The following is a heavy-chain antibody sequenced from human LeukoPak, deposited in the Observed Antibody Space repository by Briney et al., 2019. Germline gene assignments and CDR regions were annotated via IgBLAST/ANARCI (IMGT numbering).Heavy chain of an antibody. J-gene: IGHJ4*02. CDR2: MQYDGINK. CDR1: GFTFSTYG. D-gene: IGHD1-1*01. CDR3: AKRANWNDGTFDY. V-gene: IGHV3-30*02. Sequence: GGSLRLSCAASGFTFSTYGMSWVRQAPGKGLEWVAFMQYDGINKYYADSVKGRFTISRDNSKNTHYLQMNSLRAEDTAVYYCAKRANWNDGTFDYWGQGTLVTVSS.